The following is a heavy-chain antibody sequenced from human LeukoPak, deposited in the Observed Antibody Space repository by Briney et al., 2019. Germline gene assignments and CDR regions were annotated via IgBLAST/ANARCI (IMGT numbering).Heavy chain of an antibody. Sequence: ASVKVSCKASGYTFTSYGINWVRQAPGQGLEWMGWISAYNGNTNYAQKLQGRLTMTTDTSTSTACMELRSLRSDDTAVYYCARDRTYCSSTNCYSGYFHPWGQGTLVTVSS. J-gene: IGHJ1*01. D-gene: IGHD2-2*01. CDR2: ISAYNGNT. CDR1: GYTFTSYG. CDR3: ARDRTYCSSTNCYSGYFHP. V-gene: IGHV1-18*01.